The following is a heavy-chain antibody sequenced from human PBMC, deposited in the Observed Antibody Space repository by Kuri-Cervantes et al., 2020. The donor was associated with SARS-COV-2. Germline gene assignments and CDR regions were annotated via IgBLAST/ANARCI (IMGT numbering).Heavy chain of an antibody. Sequence: SETLSLTCSVSGGSISSYYWSWIRQPPGQGLEWLGYIYYSGSTKYNPSLESRVTISLDTCRNQFSLKLSSVTAADSAVYYCARSGYYSRGVTYYYMDVWGKGTTVTVSS. J-gene: IGHJ6*03. CDR2: IYYSGST. CDR1: GGSISSYY. D-gene: IGHD3-22*01. CDR3: ARSGYYSRGVTYYYMDV. V-gene: IGHV4-59*12.